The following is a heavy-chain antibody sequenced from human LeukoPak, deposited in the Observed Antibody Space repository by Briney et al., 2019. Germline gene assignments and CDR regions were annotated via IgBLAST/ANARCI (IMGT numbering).Heavy chain of an antibody. V-gene: IGHV3-23*01. CDR1: GFPFSSYA. CDR2: ISGSDGST. J-gene: IGHJ4*02. CDR3: AKRRRDSSSYYVFDY. Sequence: GGSLRLSCAASGFPFSSYAMRWVRQAPGKGLEWVSAISGSDGSTYYADSVKGRFTISRDNSKNPLYLQMNSLRAEDTAVYYCAKRRRDSSSYYVFDYWGQGTLVTVSS. D-gene: IGHD3-22*01.